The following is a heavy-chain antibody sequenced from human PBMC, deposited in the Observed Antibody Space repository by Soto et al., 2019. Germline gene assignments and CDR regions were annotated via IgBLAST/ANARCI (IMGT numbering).Heavy chain of an antibody. V-gene: IGHV3-23*01. CDR3: ARRGDASGSYFDF. J-gene: IGHJ4*02. D-gene: IGHD3-10*01. CDR2: ISGSGGST. CDR1: GFTFSSYA. Sequence: EVQLLESGGGLVQPGGSLRLSCAASGFTFSSYAMSWVRQAPGKGLEWVSAISGSGGSTYSADSVKGRFTISRDNSKNTLYLQMNSLRVEDTAIYYCARRGDASGSYFDFWGQGTLVTVSS.